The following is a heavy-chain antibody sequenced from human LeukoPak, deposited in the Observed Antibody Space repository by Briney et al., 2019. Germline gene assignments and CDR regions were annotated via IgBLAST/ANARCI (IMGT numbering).Heavy chain of an antibody. D-gene: IGHD2-2*01. Sequence: ASVKVSCKASGYTFTSIAMNWVRQAPGQGLEWMGWINTNTGNPTYAQGFTGRFVFSLDTSVSTAYLQISSLKAEDTAVYYCAREGSLGYCSSTSCYSGIWTYNYWGQGTLVTVSS. CDR3: AREGSLGYCSSTSCYSGIWTYNY. CDR1: GYTFTSIA. J-gene: IGHJ4*02. V-gene: IGHV7-4-1*02. CDR2: INTNTGNP.